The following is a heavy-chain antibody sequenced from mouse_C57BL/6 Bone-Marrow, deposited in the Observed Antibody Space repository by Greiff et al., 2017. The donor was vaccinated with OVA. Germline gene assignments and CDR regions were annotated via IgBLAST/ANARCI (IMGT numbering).Heavy chain of an antibody. D-gene: IGHD1-1*01. J-gene: IGHJ1*03. CDR2: ISNGGGST. V-gene: IGHV5-12*01. CDR1: GFTFSDYY. CDR3: ARHRFITTVVRYFDV. Sequence: EVKLMESGGGLVQPGGSLKLSCAASGFTFSDYYMYWVRQTPEKRLEWVAYISNGGGSTYYPDTVKGRFTISRDNAKNTLYLQMSRLKSEDTAMYYCARHRFITTVVRYFDVWGTGTTVTVSS.